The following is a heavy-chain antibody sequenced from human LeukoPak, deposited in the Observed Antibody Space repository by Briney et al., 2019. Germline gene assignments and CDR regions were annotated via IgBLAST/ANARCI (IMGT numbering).Heavy chain of an antibody. D-gene: IGHD1-26*01. CDR3: ARDSTTPYSGSLREYFQH. CDR1: GYTFTGYY. Sequence: GASVKVSCKASGYTFTGYYMHWVRQAPGQGLEWMGWINPNSGGTNYAQKFQGRVTMTRDTSISTAYMELSRLRSDDTAVYYCARDSTTPYSGSLREYFQHWGQGTLVTVSS. V-gene: IGHV1-2*02. CDR2: INPNSGGT. J-gene: IGHJ1*01.